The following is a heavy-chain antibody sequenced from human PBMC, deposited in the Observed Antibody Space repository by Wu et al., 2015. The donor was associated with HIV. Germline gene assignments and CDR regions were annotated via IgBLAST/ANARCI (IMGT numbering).Heavy chain of an antibody. D-gene: IGHD1-1*01. Sequence: VQLVQSGPDVKAPGTSMKVSCRISGFAFINYYISWVQQAPGKGLKWMGGIIPISGRANYAQNFQDRVTITADKSTRTVYMEVSTLRSEDTAVYYCAREGTGSVSGDYYYMDVWGKGTTVTVSS. CDR2: IIPISGRA. CDR1: GFAFINYY. CDR3: AREGTGSVSGDYYYMDV. V-gene: IGHV1-69*14. J-gene: IGHJ6*03.